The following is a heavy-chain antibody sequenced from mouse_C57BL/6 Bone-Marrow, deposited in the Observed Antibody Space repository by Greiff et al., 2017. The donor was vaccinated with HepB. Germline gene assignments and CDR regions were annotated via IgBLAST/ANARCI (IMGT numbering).Heavy chain of an antibody. V-gene: IGHV1-4*01. J-gene: IGHJ2*01. CDR3: ARYNWVDY. CDR1: GYTFTSYT. Sequence: VKLQESGAELARPGASVKMSCKASGYTFTSYTMHWVKQRPGQGLEWIGYINPSSGYTKYNQKFKDKATLTADKSSSTAYMQLSSLTSEDSAVYYCARYNWVDYWGQGTTLTVSS. CDR2: INPSSGYT. D-gene: IGHD4-1*01.